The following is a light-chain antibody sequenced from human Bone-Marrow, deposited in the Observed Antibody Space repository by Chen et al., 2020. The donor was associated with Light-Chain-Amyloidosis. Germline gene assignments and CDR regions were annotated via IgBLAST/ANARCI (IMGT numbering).Light chain of an antibody. J-gene: IGLJ3*02. Sequence: SYVLTPPSSLSVAPGQPATIACGGNNIGSTSEHWYQQTPGQDSLLVVYDDSDRPSGIPERLSGSTSGNTATLTSSRVEAGDEADYYCQVCDRSRDRPVVGGGTKLTVL. CDR1: NIGSTS. CDR2: DDS. CDR3: QVCDRSRDRPV. V-gene: IGLV3-21*02.